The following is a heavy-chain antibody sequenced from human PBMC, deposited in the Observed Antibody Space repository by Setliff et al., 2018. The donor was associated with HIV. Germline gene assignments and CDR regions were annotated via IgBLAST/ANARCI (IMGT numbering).Heavy chain of an antibody. V-gene: IGHV4-39*01. CDR2: FFYNGIT. CDR1: GGSIRSSYSY. D-gene: IGHD3-16*02. J-gene: IGHJ4*02. CDR3: AAMSGGGLIEPRSYFDS. Sequence: SETLSLTCSVSGGSIRSSYSYWGWVRQPPGGGLEWIGSFFYNGITTYTPSLKSRVTVSADTSKNKYSLKLTSVTAADTSTYFCAAMSGGGLIEPRSYFDSWGRGILVTVSS.